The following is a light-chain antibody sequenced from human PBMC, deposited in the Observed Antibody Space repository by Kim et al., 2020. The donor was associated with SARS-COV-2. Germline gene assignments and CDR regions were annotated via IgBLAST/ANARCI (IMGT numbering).Light chain of an antibody. Sequence: GKTVTSSCTRSSGSIASNYVQWYQQRPGGAPTTVIYEDNQRPSGVPDRFSGSIDSSSNSASLTISGLKTEDEADYYCQSYDSSNVVFGGGTQLTVL. V-gene: IGLV6-57*03. CDR2: EDN. J-gene: IGLJ2*01. CDR1: SGSIASNY. CDR3: QSYDSSNVV.